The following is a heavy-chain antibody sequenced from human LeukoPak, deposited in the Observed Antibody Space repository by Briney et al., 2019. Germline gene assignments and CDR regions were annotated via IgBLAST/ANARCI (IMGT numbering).Heavy chain of an antibody. D-gene: IGHD6-13*01. CDR3: ARVAAAGTVADY. J-gene: IGHJ4*02. Sequence: GGSLRLSCAASGFTFRTYAMSWVRQAPGKGLEWVSGISDSGDGTYYAESVKGRFTISRDNAKNSLYLQMNSLRAEDTAVYYCARVAAAGTVADYWGQGTLVTVSS. CDR1: GFTFRTYA. CDR2: ISDSGDGT. V-gene: IGHV3-23*01.